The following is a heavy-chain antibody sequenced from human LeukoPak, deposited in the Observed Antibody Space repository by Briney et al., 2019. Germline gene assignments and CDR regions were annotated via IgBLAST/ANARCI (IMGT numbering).Heavy chain of an antibody. CDR1: GFTFSDYG. V-gene: IGHV3-30*02. CDR2: IRYDGSNK. CDR3: AKVSVGGWGPDRDAFDI. J-gene: IGHJ3*02. Sequence: GGSLRLSCAASGFTFSDYGMHWVRQAPGKGLEWMAFIRYDGSNKYYADSAKGRFTISRDNSKNTLYLQMNSLRAEDTAVYYCAKVSVGGWGPDRDAFDIWGQGTMVTVSS. D-gene: IGHD6-19*01.